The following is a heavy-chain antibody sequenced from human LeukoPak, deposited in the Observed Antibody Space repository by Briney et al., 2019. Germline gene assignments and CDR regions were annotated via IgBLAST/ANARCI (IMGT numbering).Heavy chain of an antibody. CDR2: INPNSGGT. Sequence: ASVKVSCKASGYTFTGYYMLWVRQAPGQGLEWMGRINPNSGGTNYAQKFQGRVTMTRDTSISTAYMELSRLRSDDTAVYYCAREDTAMAQCFDYWGQGTLVTVSS. CDR3: AREDTAMAQCFDY. J-gene: IGHJ4*02. CDR1: GYTFTGYY. V-gene: IGHV1-2*02. D-gene: IGHD5-18*01.